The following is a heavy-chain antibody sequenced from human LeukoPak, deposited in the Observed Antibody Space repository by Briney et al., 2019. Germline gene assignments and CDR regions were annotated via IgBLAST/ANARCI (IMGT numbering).Heavy chain of an antibody. D-gene: IGHD1-14*01. V-gene: IGHV3-74*01. CDR2: INSDGSST. J-gene: IGHJ4*02. CDR3: ARGRPGGDY. CDR1: GYTFSSYS. Sequence: GGSLRLSCAASGYTFSSYSINWVRQAPGKGLVWVSRINSDGSSTSYADSVKGRFTISRDNAKNTLYLQMNSLRAEDTAVYYCARGRPGGDYWGQGTLVTVSS.